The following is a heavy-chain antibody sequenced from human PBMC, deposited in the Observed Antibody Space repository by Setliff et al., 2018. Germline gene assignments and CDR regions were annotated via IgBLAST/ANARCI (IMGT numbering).Heavy chain of an antibody. D-gene: IGHD4-17*01. CDR3: SAVLNGDYFDY. CDR1: GFSFSGSA. Sequence: GSLRLSCAASGFSFSGSAVYWVRQASVKGLEWIGRIRGRTDSYATIYDASVRGRFTISRDDSKNTAYLQMNSLKIEDTAVYYCSAVLNGDYFDYWGQGTLVTVPS. CDR2: IRGRTDSYAT. J-gene: IGHJ4*02. V-gene: IGHV3-73*01.